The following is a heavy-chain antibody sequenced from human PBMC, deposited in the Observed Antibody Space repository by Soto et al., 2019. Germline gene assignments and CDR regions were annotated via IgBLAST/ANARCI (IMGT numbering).Heavy chain of an antibody. Sequence: GGSLRLSCVASGFTFSGDWMHWVRQAAGKGLVWVSRINMDGTSTNYADSVKGRFTISRDNAKNTLYLQMNSLRVDDTAVYYCARGPRGLYHXDYWGQGALVTVSS. D-gene: IGHD2-8*02. CDR1: GFTFSGDW. CDR3: ARGPRGLYHXDY. V-gene: IGHV3-74*01. CDR2: INMDGTST. J-gene: IGHJ4*02.